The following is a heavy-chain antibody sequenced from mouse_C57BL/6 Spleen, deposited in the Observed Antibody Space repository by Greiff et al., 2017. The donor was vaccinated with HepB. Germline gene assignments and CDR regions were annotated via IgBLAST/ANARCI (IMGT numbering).Heavy chain of an antibody. Sequence: QVQLKQPGAELVKPGASVKLSCKASGYTFTSYWMHWVKQRPGQGLEWIGMIHPNSGSTNYNEKFKSKATLTVDKSSSTAYMQLSSLTSEDSAVYYCARGIYYDYVYYFDYWGQGTTLTVSS. J-gene: IGHJ2*01. CDR2: IHPNSGST. D-gene: IGHD2-4*01. CDR3: ARGIYYDYVYYFDY. CDR1: GYTFTSYW. V-gene: IGHV1-64*01.